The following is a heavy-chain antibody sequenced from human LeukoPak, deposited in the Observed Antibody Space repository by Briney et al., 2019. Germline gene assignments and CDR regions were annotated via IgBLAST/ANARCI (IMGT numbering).Heavy chain of an antibody. D-gene: IGHD3-10*01. V-gene: IGHV4-34*01. Sequence: SETLSLTCAVYGGSFSGYYWSWIRQPPGKGLEWMGEINHSGSTNYNPSLKSRVTISVDTSKNQFSLKLSSVTAADTAVYYCARGPNYYGSGSYRDWGQGTLVTVSS. J-gene: IGHJ4*02. CDR3: ARGPNYYGSGSYRD. CDR1: GGSFSGYY. CDR2: INHSGST.